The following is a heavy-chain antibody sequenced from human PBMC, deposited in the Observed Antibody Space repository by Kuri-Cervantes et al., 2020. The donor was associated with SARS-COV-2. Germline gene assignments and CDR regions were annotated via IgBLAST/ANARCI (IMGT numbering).Heavy chain of an antibody. V-gene: IGHV1-69*06. CDR3: ARKIGGGYCSGGSCWGMDV. CDR2: IIPIFGTA. D-gene: IGHD2-15*01. J-gene: IGHJ6*02. CDR1: GFTFSSYA. Sequence: KISCAASGFTFSSYAISWVRQAPGQGLEWMGGIIPIFGTANYAQKFQGRVMITADKSTSTAYMELSSLRSEDTAVYYCARKIGGGYCSGGSCWGMDVWDQGTTVTVSS.